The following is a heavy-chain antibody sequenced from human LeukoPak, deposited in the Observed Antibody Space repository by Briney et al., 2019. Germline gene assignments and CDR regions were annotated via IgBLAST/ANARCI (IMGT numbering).Heavy chain of an antibody. CDR2: IYYSGST. CDR3: ARYSSGYYWFDP. CDR1: GGSISSYY. D-gene: IGHD3-22*01. J-gene: IGHJ5*02. Sequence: SETLSLTCTVSGGSISSYYWSWIRQPPGKGLEWIGYIYYSGSTNYNPSLKSRVTISVDTSKNQFSLKLSSVTAADTAVYYCARYSSGYYWFDPWGQGTLVTVSS. V-gene: IGHV4-59*01.